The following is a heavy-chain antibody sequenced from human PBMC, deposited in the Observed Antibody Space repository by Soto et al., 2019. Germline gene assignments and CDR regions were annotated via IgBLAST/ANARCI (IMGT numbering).Heavy chain of an antibody. V-gene: IGHV4-4*02. CDR3: TRDGDYGYSLAY. Sequence: QVQLQESGPGLVKPSETLTLTCAVSGASISNGKWWSWVRQSPGKGLEWIGEISHGVSANYNPALRSRVTIEVDKSKNQFSLKLSVTAADTAMYYCTRDGDYGYSLAYWGQGTLVTVSS. CDR1: GASISNGKW. CDR2: ISHGVSA. D-gene: IGHD5-18*01. J-gene: IGHJ4*02.